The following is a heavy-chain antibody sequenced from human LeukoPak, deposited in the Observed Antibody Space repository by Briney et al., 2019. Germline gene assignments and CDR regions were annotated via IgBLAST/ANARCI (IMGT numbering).Heavy chain of an antibody. V-gene: IGHV3-20*04. D-gene: IGHD6-19*01. J-gene: IGHJ4*02. CDR3: ARGDSNGWYFDC. Sequence: PSETLSLACAVYGGSFSGYYWSWIRQPPGKGLEWVSGINWNGGSTGYADSVKGRFTISRDNAKNSLYLQMNSLRGEDTALYYCARGDSNGWYFDCWGQGTLVTVSS. CDR1: GGSFSGYY. CDR2: INWNGGST.